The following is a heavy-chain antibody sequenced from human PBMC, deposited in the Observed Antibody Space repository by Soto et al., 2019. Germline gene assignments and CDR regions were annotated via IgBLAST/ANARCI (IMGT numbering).Heavy chain of an antibody. V-gene: IGHV3-74*01. Sequence: EVQLVESGGGLVQPGGSLRLSCAASGFTFSSYWMHWVRQVPGKGLVWVSRLYTDGSRTSYADYVKGRFTISRDNAKNTLYLQMNSLRAEDTAVYYCARGAGGYYYMDVWGKGTTVTVSS. CDR2: LYTDGSRT. CDR3: ARGAGGYYYMDV. D-gene: IGHD3-10*01. J-gene: IGHJ6*03. CDR1: GFTFSSYW.